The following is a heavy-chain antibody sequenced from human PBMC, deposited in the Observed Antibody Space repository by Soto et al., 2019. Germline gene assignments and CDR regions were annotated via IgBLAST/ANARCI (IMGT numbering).Heavy chain of an antibody. CDR1: GGSISSGGYS. D-gene: IGHD5-18*01. Sequence: QVQLQESGSGLVEPSQTLSLTCTVSGGSISSGGYSWSWIRQPPGKDLEWIGYIYHSGSSYYNPSLKXRVTISVDRSKNQFSLKLSSLTAADTAVYYCARSGYSYGYLDYWGQGTLVTVSS. CDR3: ARSGYSYGYLDY. CDR2: IYHSGSS. V-gene: IGHV4-30-2*01. J-gene: IGHJ4*02.